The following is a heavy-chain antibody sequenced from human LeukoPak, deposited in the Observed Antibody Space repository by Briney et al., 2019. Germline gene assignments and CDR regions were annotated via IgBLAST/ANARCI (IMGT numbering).Heavy chain of an antibody. Sequence: PGGSLRLSCAASGFTFSSYWMSWVRQAPGKGLERVANIKQDGGEEFYVDSVKGRFTISRDNARNSLYLQLNNLRAEDTAVYYCAREDHSNYNYWGQGTLVTVSS. CDR3: AREDHSNYNY. CDR1: GFTFSSYW. V-gene: IGHV3-7*01. J-gene: IGHJ4*02. CDR2: IKQDGGEE. D-gene: IGHD4-11*01.